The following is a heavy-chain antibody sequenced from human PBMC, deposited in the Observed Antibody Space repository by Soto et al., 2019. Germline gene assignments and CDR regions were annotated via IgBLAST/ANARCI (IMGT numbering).Heavy chain of an antibody. D-gene: IGHD1-26*01. V-gene: IGHV4-31*03. CDR1: GGSISTGGYY. CDR3: AKDSPVSGNYQDLDY. Sequence: PSETLSLTCTVSGGSISTGGYYWSWIRQLPGKGLECIGYIYYSGTTYYNPSLKSRVTISVDASKSQFSLKLSSVTAADTAVYYCAKDSPVSGNYQDLDYWGPGTPVTVSS. J-gene: IGHJ4*02. CDR2: IYYSGTT.